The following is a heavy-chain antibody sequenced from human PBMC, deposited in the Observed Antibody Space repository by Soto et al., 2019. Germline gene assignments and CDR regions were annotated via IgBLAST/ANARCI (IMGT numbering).Heavy chain of an antibody. D-gene: IGHD6-6*01. Sequence: SETLSLTCTVSGGSISSYYWSWIRQPPGKGLEWIGYIYYSGRTHYNPSLESRLTISIDTSKDQFSLILNSVTAADTAVYYRVRELSNSPDHFDAWGPGTLVTVSS. CDR2: IYYSGRT. V-gene: IGHV4-59*12. CDR3: VRELSNSPDHFDA. J-gene: IGHJ4*02. CDR1: GGSISSYY.